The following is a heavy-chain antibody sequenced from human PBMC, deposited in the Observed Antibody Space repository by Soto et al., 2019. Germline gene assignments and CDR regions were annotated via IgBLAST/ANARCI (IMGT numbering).Heavy chain of an antibody. D-gene: IGHD2-8*01. V-gene: IGHV1-2*04. CDR2: INPKSGGT. CDR1: GYSFTDYH. Sequence: ASVKVSCKASGYSFTDYHIHWVRQAPGQGLEWLGRINPKSGGTSTAQKFQGWVTMTTDTSISTASMELTRLTSDDTAIYYCARGDSTDCSNGVCSFFYNHDMDVWGQGTTVTFS. CDR3: ARGDSTDCSNGVCSFFYNHDMDV. J-gene: IGHJ6*02.